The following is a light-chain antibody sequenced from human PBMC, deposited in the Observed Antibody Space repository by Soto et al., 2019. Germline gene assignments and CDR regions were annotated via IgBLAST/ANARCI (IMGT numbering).Light chain of an antibody. J-gene: IGLJ3*02. CDR1: SSDVGAYNY. CDR3: SSFASSNTRV. CDR2: DVT. Sequence: QSALTQPPSASGSPGQSVTISCTGPSSDVGAYNYVSWYQQHAGKAPKLVIYDVTTRPSGVPDRFSGSKSANTASLTVSGLQAEEEADYNCSSFASSNTRVFGGGTKHTVI. V-gene: IGLV2-8*01.